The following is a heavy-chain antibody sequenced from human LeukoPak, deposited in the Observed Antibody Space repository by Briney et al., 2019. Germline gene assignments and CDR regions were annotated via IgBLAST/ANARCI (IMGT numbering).Heavy chain of an antibody. D-gene: IGHD5-18*01. CDR2: IYSGGTT. J-gene: IGHJ5*02. Sequence: GRSLRLSCAASGFTVSRSYMIWARQAPGKGLEWVSVIYSGGTTYYADSVKGRFTISRDNSKKTLYLQMNSLRAEDTAVYYCARGRGYSQSNWVDPWGQGTMVTVSA. CDR3: ARGRGYSQSNWVDP. CDR1: GFTVSRSY. V-gene: IGHV3-53*01.